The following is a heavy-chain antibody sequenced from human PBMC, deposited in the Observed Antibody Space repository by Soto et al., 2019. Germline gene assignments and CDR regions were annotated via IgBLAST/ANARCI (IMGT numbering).Heavy chain of an antibody. J-gene: IGHJ5*02. CDR1: GGSFSDYI. CDR2: LNHSGSA. D-gene: IGHD2-8*01. V-gene: IGHV4-34*01. CDR3: VRDEWYRFEP. Sequence: SETLSLTCDVYGGSFSDYIWTWIRQTPVKGLQWIGQLNHSGSANYNPSLKSRVTISVHTSSSQFSLELSSVTAADTAVYYCVRDEWYRFEPWGEGTRVTVAS.